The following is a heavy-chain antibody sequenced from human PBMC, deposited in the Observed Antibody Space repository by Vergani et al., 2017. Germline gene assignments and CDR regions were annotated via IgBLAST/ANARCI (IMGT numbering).Heavy chain of an antibody. V-gene: IGHV1-8*01. J-gene: IGHJ3*02. Sequence: QVQLVQSGAEVKKPGASVKVSCKASGYTFTSYDINWVRQATGQGLEWMGWMNPNSGNTGYAQKFQGRVTMTRNTSISTAYMELSSLRSEDTAVYYCARRGPYSSSWYNLGDAFDIWGQGTMVTVSS. CDR3: ARRGPYSSSWYNLGDAFDI. D-gene: IGHD6-13*01. CDR2: MNPNSGNT. CDR1: GYTFTSYD.